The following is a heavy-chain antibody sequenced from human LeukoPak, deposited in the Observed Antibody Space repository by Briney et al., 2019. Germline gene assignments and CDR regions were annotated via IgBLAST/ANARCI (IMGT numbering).Heavy chain of an antibody. Sequence: SETLSLTCSVSGDSISSGSYYWSWIRQPAGKGLEWIGRIYTPGSTNYNRSLKSRVTISVDTSENQFSLRLSSVTAADTAVYYCARGSLGREVSAFFKNWGQGILVTVSS. D-gene: IGHD5/OR15-5a*01. CDR3: ARGSLGREVSAFFKN. V-gene: IGHV4-61*02. CDR2: IYTPGST. J-gene: IGHJ4*02. CDR1: GDSISSGSYY.